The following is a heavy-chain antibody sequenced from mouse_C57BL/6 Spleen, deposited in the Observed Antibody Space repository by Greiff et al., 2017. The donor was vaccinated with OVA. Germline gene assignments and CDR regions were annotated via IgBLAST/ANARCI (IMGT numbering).Heavy chain of an antibody. D-gene: IGHD1-1*01. CDR1: GYAFSSYW. Sequence: VQPQQSGAELVKPGASVKISCKASGYAFSSYWMNWVKQRPGKGLEWIGQIYPGDGDTNYNGKFKGKATLTADKSSSTAYMQLSSLTSEDSAVYFCARRGAGSSPFAYWGQGTLVTVSA. CDR2: IYPGDGDT. J-gene: IGHJ3*01. V-gene: IGHV1-80*01. CDR3: ARRGAGSSPFAY.